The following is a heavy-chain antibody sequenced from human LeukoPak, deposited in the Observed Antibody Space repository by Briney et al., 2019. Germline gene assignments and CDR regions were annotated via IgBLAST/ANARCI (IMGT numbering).Heavy chain of an antibody. J-gene: IGHJ5*02. V-gene: IGHV1-69*04. CDR2: IIPILGIA. CDR1: GGTFSSYA. Sequence: GASVKVSCKASGGTFSSYAISWVRQAPGQGLEWMGRIIPILGIANYAQKFQGRVTITADESTSTAYMELSSLRSEDTAVYYCARSARYCSSTSCYTGGYNWFDPWGQGTLVTVSS. D-gene: IGHD2-2*02. CDR3: ARSARYCSSTSCYTGGYNWFDP.